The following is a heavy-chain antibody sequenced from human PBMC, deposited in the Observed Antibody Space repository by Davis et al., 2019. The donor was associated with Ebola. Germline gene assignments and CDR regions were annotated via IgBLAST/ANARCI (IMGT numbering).Heavy chain of an antibody. Sequence: AASVKVSCKASGYTFTSYGISWVRQAPGQGLEWMGWISAYNGNTNYAQKLQGRVTMTTDTSTSTAYMELRSLRSDDTAVYYCARDLGKTLADHADYWGQGTLVTASS. V-gene: IGHV1-18*01. J-gene: IGHJ4*02. CDR2: ISAYNGNT. D-gene: IGHD6-19*01. CDR1: GYTFTSYG. CDR3: ARDLGKTLADHADY.